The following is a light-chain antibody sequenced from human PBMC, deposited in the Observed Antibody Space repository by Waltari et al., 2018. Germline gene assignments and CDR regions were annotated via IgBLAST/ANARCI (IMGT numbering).Light chain of an antibody. CDR2: RNN. J-gene: IGLJ3*02. CDR3: SAWDSSLSAWV. CDR1: SNNVGNQG. Sequence: QAGLTQPPSVSKGLRQTATLTCTGNSNNVGNQGAAWLQQHQGHPPKLLSYRNNTRPSGISARLSASRSGNTAALTITGLQPEDEADYYCSAWDSSLSAWVFGGGTKLTVL. V-gene: IGLV10-54*01.